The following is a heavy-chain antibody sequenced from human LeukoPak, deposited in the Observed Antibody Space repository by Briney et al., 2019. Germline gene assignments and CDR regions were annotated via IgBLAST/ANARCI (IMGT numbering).Heavy chain of an antibody. V-gene: IGHV5-51*01. Sequence: GESLKISCKGSGYSFTSYWIGWVRQMPGKGLEGMGIIYPGYSDTRYSPSFQGQVTLSGHKSTSTAYLQWSSLQASDTALYYCARRGVHYYDSSGPNFDYWGQGTLVTVSS. D-gene: IGHD3-22*01. CDR2: IYPGYSDT. CDR3: ARRGVHYYDSSGPNFDY. CDR1: GYSFTSYW. J-gene: IGHJ4*02.